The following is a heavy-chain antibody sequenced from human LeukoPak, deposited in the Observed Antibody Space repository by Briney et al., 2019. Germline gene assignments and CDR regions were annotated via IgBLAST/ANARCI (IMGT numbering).Heavy chain of an antibody. V-gene: IGHV4-4*07. J-gene: IGHJ5*02. Sequence: SEALSLTCTVSGGSISSYYWSWIRQPAGKGLEWIGRIYTSGSTNYNPSLKSRVTMSVDTSKNQLSLKLSSVTAADTAVYYCARDQSRHCSSTSCYGRADWFDPWGQGTLVTVSS. CDR1: GGSISSYY. CDR2: IYTSGST. D-gene: IGHD2-2*01. CDR3: ARDQSRHCSSTSCYGRADWFDP.